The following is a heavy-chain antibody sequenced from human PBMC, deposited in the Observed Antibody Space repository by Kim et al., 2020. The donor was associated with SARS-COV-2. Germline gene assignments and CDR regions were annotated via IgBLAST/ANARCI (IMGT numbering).Heavy chain of an antibody. CDR2: IIPIFGTA. V-gene: IGHV1-69*13. D-gene: IGHD3-3*01. Sequence: SVKVSCKASGGTFSSYAISWVRQAPGQGLEWMGGIIPIFGTANYAQKFQGRVTITADESTSTAYMELSSLRSEDTAVYYCAMKSRYYDFWSGLRGGMDVWGQGTTVTVSS. CDR1: GGTFSSYA. J-gene: IGHJ6*02. CDR3: AMKSRYYDFWSGLRGGMDV.